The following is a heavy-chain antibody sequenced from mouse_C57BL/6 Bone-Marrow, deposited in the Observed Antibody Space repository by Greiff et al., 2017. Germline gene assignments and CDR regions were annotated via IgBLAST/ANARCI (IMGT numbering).Heavy chain of an antibody. J-gene: IGHJ2*01. CDR1: GFNIKDYY. CDR2: IDPEDGET. D-gene: IGHD2-4*01. V-gene: IGHV14-2*01. Sequence: VQLKQSGAELVKPGASVKLSCTASGFNIKDYYMHWVKQRTEQGLEWIGRIDPEDGETKYAPKFQGKATITADTSSNTAYLQLSSLTSVDTAVYYCASVGLRRRGNFDYWGQGPTLTVSS. CDR3: ASVGLRRRGNFDY.